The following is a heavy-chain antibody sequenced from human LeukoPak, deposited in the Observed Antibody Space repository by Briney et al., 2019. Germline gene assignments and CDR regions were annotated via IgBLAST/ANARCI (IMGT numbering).Heavy chain of an antibody. J-gene: IGHJ5*02. V-gene: IGHV4-30-4*01. Sequence: SETLSLTCTVSGGSISSGDYYWSWIRQPPGKGLEWIGYIYYSGSTYYNPSLKSRVTISVDMSKNQFSLKLSSVTAADTAVYYCARGREGYCSSTSCPNWFDPWGQGTLVTVSS. CDR2: IYYSGST. D-gene: IGHD2-2*01. CDR1: GGSISSGDYY. CDR3: ARGREGYCSSTSCPNWFDP.